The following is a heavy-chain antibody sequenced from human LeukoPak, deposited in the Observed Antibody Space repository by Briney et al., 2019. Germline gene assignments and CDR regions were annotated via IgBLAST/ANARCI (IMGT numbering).Heavy chain of an antibody. J-gene: IGHJ6*03. CDR2: ISGSGDRT. CDR3: AKGSIVGATSYYYLDV. D-gene: IGHD1-26*01. Sequence: GGSLRLSCAASGFTFSYYGMNWVRQAPGKGLEWVSGISGSGDRTYYEDSVKGRFTISRDNSKNTLYLQMNSLRAEDTAVYYCAKGSIVGATSYYYLDVWGTGTTVTISS. V-gene: IGHV3-23*01. CDR1: GFTFSYYG.